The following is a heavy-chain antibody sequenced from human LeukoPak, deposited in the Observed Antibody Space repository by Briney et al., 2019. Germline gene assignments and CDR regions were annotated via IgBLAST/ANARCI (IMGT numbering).Heavy chain of an antibody. J-gene: IGHJ5*02. Sequence: GGSLRLSCAASGFTFSSYSMNWVRQAPGKGLEWVSYISSSSSYIYYADSVKGRFTISRDNAKNSLYLQMNSLRAEDTAVYYCARDKLLWFGELSPWFDPWGQGTLVTVSS. CDR2: ISSSSSYI. D-gene: IGHD3-10*01. V-gene: IGHV3-21*05. CDR3: ARDKLLWFGELSPWFDP. CDR1: GFTFSSYS.